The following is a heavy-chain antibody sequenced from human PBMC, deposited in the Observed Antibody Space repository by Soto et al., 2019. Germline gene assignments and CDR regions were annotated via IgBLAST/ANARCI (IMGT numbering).Heavy chain of an antibody. CDR2: IIPIFGTT. Sequence: QVQLVQSGAEVKEPGSAVKVSCKAPADSFSSYGISWVRQAPGQGLEWMGRIIPIFGTTNYEEKFQGRVTITADESTNTVYMELSSLRAEDTALYYCARVFPDGWVEPGVVRGYLDTWGRGTLVTVSS. CDR3: ARVFPDGWVEPGVVRGYLDT. CDR1: ADSFSSYG. J-gene: IGHJ4*02. D-gene: IGHD3-3*01. V-gene: IGHV1-69*18.